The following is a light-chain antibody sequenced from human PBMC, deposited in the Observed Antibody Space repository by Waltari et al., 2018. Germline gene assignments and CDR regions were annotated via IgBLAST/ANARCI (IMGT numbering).Light chain of an antibody. CDR3: SSYTSSSTLV. CDR2: DVS. V-gene: IGLV2-14*03. J-gene: IGLJ3*02. Sequence: QSDLTQPASVSGSPGQSITISCTGTSSEIGGNNYVSWYQQHPGKAPKLMIFDVSNRPSGVSNRFSGSKSGNTASLTISGLQAEDEADYYCSSYTSSSTLVFGGGTKLTVL. CDR1: SSEIGGNNY.